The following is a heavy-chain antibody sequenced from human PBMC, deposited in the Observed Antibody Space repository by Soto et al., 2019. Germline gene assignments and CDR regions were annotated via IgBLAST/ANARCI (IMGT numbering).Heavy chain of an antibody. D-gene: IGHD2-15*01. J-gene: IGHJ4*02. CDR3: ARFKGCSGGSCYPYFDY. V-gene: IGHV3-30-3*01. CDR2: MSYDGSNK. CDR1: GFTFSGYA. Sequence: PGGSLRLSCAASGFTFSGYAMHWVRQAPGKGLEWVAVMSYDGSNKYYADSVKGRFTISRDNSKNTLYLQMNSLRAEDTAVYYCARFKGCSGGSCYPYFDYWGQGTLVTVSS.